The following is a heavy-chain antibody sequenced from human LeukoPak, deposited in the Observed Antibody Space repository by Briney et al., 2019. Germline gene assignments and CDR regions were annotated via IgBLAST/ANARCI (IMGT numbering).Heavy chain of an antibody. CDR2: ISSSSSTI. J-gene: IGHJ3*02. CDR1: GFTFSSYS. Sequence: GGSLRLSCAASGFTFSSYSMNWVRQAPGKGLEWVSYISSSSSTIYYADSVKGRFTISRDNAKNSLYLQMNSLRAEDTAVYYCARTPGYSSVLQAFDIWGQGTMVTVSS. D-gene: IGHD6-19*01. V-gene: IGHV3-48*04. CDR3: ARTPGYSSVLQAFDI.